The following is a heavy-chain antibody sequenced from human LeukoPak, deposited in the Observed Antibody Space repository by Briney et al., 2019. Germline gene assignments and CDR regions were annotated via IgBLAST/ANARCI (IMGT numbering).Heavy chain of an antibody. CDR2: INHSGST. V-gene: IGHV4-34*01. CDR1: GGSFSGYY. D-gene: IGHD6-19*01. J-gene: IGHJ4*02. CDR3: ARTPYSSGWLFDY. Sequence: SETLSLTCAVYGGSFSGYYWSWLRQPPGKGLEWIGEINHSGSTTYNPSLKSRVTISIDTSKNQFSLSLISVTAADTAVYYCARTPYSSGWLFDYWGQGTLVTVSS.